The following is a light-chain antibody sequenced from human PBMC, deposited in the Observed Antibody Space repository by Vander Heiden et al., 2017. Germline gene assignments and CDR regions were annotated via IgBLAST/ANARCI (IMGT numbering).Light chain of an antibody. CDR3: QQYDSDPWA. CDR1: QSINSW. CDR2: KAS. J-gene: IGKJ1*01. V-gene: IGKV1-5*03. Sequence: DLQITPSPSTLSASVGDRVTITRRASQSINSWLAWYQQKPGAAPSLLIYKASTLQSGVPSRFSGSGSGTEFTLTISSLQPDDFASYYCQQYDSDPWAFGQGTKVEVK.